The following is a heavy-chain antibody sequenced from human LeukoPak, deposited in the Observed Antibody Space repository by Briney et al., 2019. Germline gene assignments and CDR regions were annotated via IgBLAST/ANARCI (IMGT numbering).Heavy chain of an antibody. J-gene: IGHJ4*02. Sequence: GGSLRLSCAASGFTFSNYAMSWVRQAPGKGLEWVSSFSGSGGNTYYADSVKGRFTISRDNSKNTLYLQMNSLRAEDTAVYYCAGTQWLVMSSIDYWGQGTLVTVSS. CDR3: AGTQWLVMSSIDY. CDR2: FSGSGGNT. V-gene: IGHV3-23*01. CDR1: GFTFSNYA. D-gene: IGHD6-19*01.